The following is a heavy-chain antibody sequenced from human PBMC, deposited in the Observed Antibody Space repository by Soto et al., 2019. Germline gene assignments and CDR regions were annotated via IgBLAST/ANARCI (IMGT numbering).Heavy chain of an antibody. V-gene: IGHV3-74*01. D-gene: IGHD3-9*01. CDR2: IKSDGSST. J-gene: IGHJ4*02. CDR3: AIGGGDYNYLDY. CDR1: GFLFNTYW. Sequence: EVQRVESGGGLVQPGGSLRLSCAASGFLFNTYWMFWVRQAPRKGLLWVSRIKSDGSSTNYVDSGQGRFTISRDNAKNTLCLQMSSLRAEDTAVYYCAIGGGDYNYLDYWGQGILVTVSS.